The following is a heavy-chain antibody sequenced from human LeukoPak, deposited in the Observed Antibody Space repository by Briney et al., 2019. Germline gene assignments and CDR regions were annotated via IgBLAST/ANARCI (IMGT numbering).Heavy chain of an antibody. Sequence: SETLSLTCAVYGGSLSAYYWTSIRQPPGKGLTWIGEINHSGTTNYNPSLKSRVTISVDTSKNQFSLKLSSVTAADTAVYYCARDIRNSPFGYWGQGTLVTVSS. J-gene: IGHJ4*02. CDR1: GGSLSAYY. CDR2: INHSGTT. CDR3: ARDIRNSPFGY. D-gene: IGHD2/OR15-2a*01. V-gene: IGHV4-34*01.